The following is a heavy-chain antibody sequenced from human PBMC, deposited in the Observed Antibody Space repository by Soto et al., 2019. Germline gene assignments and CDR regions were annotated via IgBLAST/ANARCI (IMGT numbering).Heavy chain of an antibody. CDR1: GYTFTSYG. Sequence: QVQLVQSGAEVKKPGASVKVSCKASGYTFTSYGISWVRQAPGQGLEWMGWISAYNGNTNYAQKLQGRVTMTTDTSTSTAYIELRSLRSDDTAVYYCARVTGAAAGTFWFDPWGQGTLVTVSS. J-gene: IGHJ5*02. CDR3: ARVTGAAAGTFWFDP. V-gene: IGHV1-18*01. CDR2: ISAYNGNT. D-gene: IGHD6-13*01.